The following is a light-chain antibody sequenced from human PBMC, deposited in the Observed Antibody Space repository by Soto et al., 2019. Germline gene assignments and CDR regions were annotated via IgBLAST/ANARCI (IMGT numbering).Light chain of an antibody. V-gene: IGKV3-20*01. CDR1: QSVNNNY. CDR2: GAS. J-gene: IGKJ3*01. Sequence: EIVLTQSPGTLALSPGERATLSCRASQSVNNNYLTWYQQKRGQAPRLLIHGASSRATGIPDRFSGSGSGTDFTLTISRLVPEDFAVYYCQQYGSSPFTFGPGTRVGIK. CDR3: QQYGSSPFT.